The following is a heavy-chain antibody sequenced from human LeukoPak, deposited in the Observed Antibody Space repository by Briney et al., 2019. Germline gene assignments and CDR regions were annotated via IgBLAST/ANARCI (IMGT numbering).Heavy chain of an antibody. D-gene: IGHD3-9*01. V-gene: IGHV4-34*01. Sequence: SETLSLTCAVYGGSFSGYYWSWIRQPPGKGLEWIGEINHSGSTNYNPSLKSRVTISVDTSKNQFSLKLSSVTAADTAVYYCARDRGRRYLDWFIPPFDYWGQGTLVTVSS. CDR3: ARDRGRRYLDWFIPPFDY. CDR1: GGSFSGYY. CDR2: INHSGST. J-gene: IGHJ4*02.